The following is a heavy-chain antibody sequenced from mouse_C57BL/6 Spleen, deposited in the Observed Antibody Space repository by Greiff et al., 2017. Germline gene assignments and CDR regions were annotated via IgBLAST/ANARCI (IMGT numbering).Heavy chain of an antibody. Sequence: VQLQQSGAELVRPGASVTLSCKASGYTFTDYEMHWVKQTPVHGLEWIGAIDPETGGTAYNQKFKGKAILTADKSSSTAYMELRSLTSEDAAVYYCTRRDGYGGGDYWGQGTSVTVSS. CDR3: TRRDGYGGGDY. CDR2: IDPETGGT. V-gene: IGHV1-15*01. D-gene: IGHD2-2*01. CDR1: GYTFTDYE. J-gene: IGHJ4*01.